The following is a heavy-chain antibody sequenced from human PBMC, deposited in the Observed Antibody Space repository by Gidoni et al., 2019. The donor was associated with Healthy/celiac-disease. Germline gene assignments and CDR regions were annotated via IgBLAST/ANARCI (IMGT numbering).Heavy chain of an antibody. J-gene: IGHJ5*02. CDR2: ISSSSSTI. CDR1: GVTVRSYS. V-gene: IGHV3-48*01. Sequence: EVQLVESGGGLVQPGGSLRLSGAAAGVTVRSYSMNWVRQAPGKGLEWVSYISSSSSTIYYADSVKGRFTISRDNAKNSLYLQMNSLRAEDTAVYYCARDRGAIYCSSTSCSDPWGQGTLVTVSS. D-gene: IGHD2-2*01. CDR3: ARDRGAIYCSSTSCSDP.